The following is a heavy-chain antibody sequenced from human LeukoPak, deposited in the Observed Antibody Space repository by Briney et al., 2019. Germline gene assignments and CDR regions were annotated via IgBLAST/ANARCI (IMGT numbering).Heavy chain of an antibody. D-gene: IGHD4-17*01. Sequence: PGGSLRLSCAASGFTFSSYWMHWVRQAPGKGLVWVSRINNDESSINYADSVKGRFTISRDNAKNTLYLQMNSLRAEDTAVYYCAKECDYGNTSHMPCYWGQGTLVTVSS. CDR2: INNDESSI. CDR1: GFTFSSYW. V-gene: IGHV3-74*01. CDR3: AKECDYGNTSHMPCY. J-gene: IGHJ4*02.